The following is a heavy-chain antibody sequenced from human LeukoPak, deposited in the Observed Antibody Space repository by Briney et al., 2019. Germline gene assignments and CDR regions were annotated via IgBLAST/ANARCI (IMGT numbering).Heavy chain of an antibody. CDR2: INPNSGGT. J-gene: IGHJ3*02. CDR3: ARAVSRAGGAFDI. CDR1: GYTFTDYY. D-gene: IGHD2/OR15-2a*01. Sequence: ASVKVSCKASGYTFTDYYMHWVRQAPGQGLEWMGRINPNSGGTNYAQKFQGRVTMTRDTSTSTAYMELSRLRSDDTAVYYCARAVSRAGGAFDIWGQGTMVTVSS. V-gene: IGHV1-2*06.